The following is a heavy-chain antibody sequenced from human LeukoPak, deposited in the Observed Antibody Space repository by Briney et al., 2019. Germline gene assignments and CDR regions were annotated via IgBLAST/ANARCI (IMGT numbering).Heavy chain of an antibody. Sequence: SETLSLTCTVSGGSISSYYWSWIRQPPGKGLEWIGEINHSGSTNYNPSLKSRVTISVDTSKNQFSLKLSSVTAADTAVYYCARGWWELPNYYYYMDVWGKGTTVTVSS. V-gene: IGHV4-34*01. D-gene: IGHD1-26*01. CDR3: ARGWWELPNYYYYMDV. J-gene: IGHJ6*03. CDR2: INHSGST. CDR1: GGSISSYY.